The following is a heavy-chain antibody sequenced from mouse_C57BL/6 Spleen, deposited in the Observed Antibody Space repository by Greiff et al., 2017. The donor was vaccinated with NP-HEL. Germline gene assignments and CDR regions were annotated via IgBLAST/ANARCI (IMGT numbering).Heavy chain of an antibody. CDR1: GYTFTSYW. D-gene: IGHD2-3*01. V-gene: IGHV1-55*01. CDR3: ARTGDGYYWGFAD. Sequence: QVQLQQPGAELVKPGASVKMSCKASGYTFTSYWITWVKQRPGQGLEWIGDIYPGSGSTNYNEKFKSKATLTVDTSSSTAYMQLSSLTSEDSAVYYCARTGDGYYWGFADWGKGTLVTVSA. CDR2: IYPGSGST. J-gene: IGHJ3*01.